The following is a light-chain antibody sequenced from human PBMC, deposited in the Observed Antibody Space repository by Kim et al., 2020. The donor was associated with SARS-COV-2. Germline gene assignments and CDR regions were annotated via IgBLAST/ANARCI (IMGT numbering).Light chain of an antibody. CDR3: GTWDSSLSAVV. CDR1: STNSENNY. J-gene: IGLJ2*01. Sequence: QKVTISCSGSSTNSENNYVSWYQQLPETAPKLLIYDNNKRPSGIPDRFSGSKSGTSATLGITGLQTGDEADYYCGTWDSSLSAVVFGGGTQLTVL. V-gene: IGLV1-51*01. CDR2: DNN.